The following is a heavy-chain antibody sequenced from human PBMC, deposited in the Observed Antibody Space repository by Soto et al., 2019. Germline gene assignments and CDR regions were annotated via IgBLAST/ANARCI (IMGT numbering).Heavy chain of an antibody. V-gene: IGHV3-7*03. D-gene: IGHD6-13*01. CDR3: AKADYSYSWAPGDY. CDR2: IKQDGREK. CDR1: GFAFDDYC. J-gene: IGHJ4*02. Sequence: GGSLRLSCAASGFAFDDYCMTWVRQSPGKGLEWVANIKQDGREKYYADSVKGRFTISRDNSKNTLYLQMNSLRVEDTALYYCAKADYSYSWAPGDYWGQGTLVTVS.